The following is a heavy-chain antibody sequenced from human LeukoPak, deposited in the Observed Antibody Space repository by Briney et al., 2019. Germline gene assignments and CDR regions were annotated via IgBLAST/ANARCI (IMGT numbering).Heavy chain of an antibody. D-gene: IGHD6-19*01. V-gene: IGHV3-7*01. CDR3: AREGGSSGWSGDYFDY. J-gene: IGHJ4*02. Sequence: GGSLRLSCAASGFTFSSYWMSWVRQAPGKGLEWVANIKQDGSEKYYVDSVKGRFTISRDNAKNSLYLQMNSLRAEDTAVYYCAREGGSSGWSGDYFDYWGQGTLVTVSS. CDR1: GFTFSSYW. CDR2: IKQDGSEK.